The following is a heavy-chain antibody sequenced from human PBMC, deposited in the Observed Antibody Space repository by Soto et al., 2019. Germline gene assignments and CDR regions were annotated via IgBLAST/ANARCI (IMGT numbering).Heavy chain of an antibody. Sequence: EVQLVESGGGLVQPGGSLRLSCAASGFTFSSYWMHWVRQAPGKGLVWVSRINSDGSSTSYADSVKGRFTISRDNAKKTLYLQMNRLRAEDTAVYCFVRTSLVVAAATREDYWGQGTMVTVSS. CDR2: INSDGSST. CDR1: GFTFSSYW. CDR3: VRTSLVVAAATREDY. J-gene: IGHJ4*02. D-gene: IGHD2-15*01. V-gene: IGHV3-74*01.